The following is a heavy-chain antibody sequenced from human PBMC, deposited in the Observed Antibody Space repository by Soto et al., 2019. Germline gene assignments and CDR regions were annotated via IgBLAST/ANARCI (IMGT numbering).Heavy chain of an antibody. CDR3: ARVRITMVRGVIKPPDYYYYYYGMDV. J-gene: IGHJ6*02. V-gene: IGHV4-39*01. D-gene: IGHD3-10*01. CDR1: GGSISSSSYY. CDR2: IYYSGST. Sequence: SETLSRTWTVSGGSISSSSYYWGWIRQPPGKGLEWIGSIYYSGSTYYNPSLKSRVTISVDTSKNQFSLKLSSVTAADTAVYYCARVRITMVRGVIKPPDYYYYYYGMDVWGQGTTVTVSS.